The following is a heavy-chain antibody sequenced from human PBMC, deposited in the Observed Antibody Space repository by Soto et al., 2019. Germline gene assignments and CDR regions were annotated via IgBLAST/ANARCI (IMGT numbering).Heavy chain of an antibody. Sequence: SLRLSCAASGFTFDDYAMHWVRQAPGKGLEWVSGSRWNSGSIGSADSVKGRFTISRDNAKNSLYLTMNSLRAEDTALDYCAKHIKASKRYYYGKDVWGQGTTVTVS. V-gene: IGHV3-9*01. CDR1: GFTFDDYA. CDR2: SRWNSGSI. J-gene: IGHJ6*02. CDR3: AKHIKASKRYYYGKDV.